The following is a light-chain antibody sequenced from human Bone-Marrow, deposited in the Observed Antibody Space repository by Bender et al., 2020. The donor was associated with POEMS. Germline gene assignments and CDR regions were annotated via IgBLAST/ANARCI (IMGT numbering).Light chain of an antibody. J-gene: IGLJ3*02. CDR1: TSNIGGYNL. CDR3: SSYTDSKTLL. Sequence: QSALTQPASVSGSPGQSITISCTGTTSNIGGYNLVSWYQQHPGKAPRLIIYEVSKRPSGVSDRFSGSKSGNTASLTISGLQTEDEADYYCSSYTDSKTLLFGGGPRLPVL. V-gene: IGLV2-23*01. CDR2: EVS.